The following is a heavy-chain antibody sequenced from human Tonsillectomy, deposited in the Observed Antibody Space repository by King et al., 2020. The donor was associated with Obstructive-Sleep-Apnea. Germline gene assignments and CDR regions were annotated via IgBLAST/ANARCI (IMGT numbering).Heavy chain of an antibody. CDR1: GYTFSIYW. J-gene: IGHJ4*02. CDR2: IYPVDSDT. V-gene: IGHV5-51*01. Sequence: QLVQSGAEVKKPGESLTNSCKGSGYTFSIYWIGWVRQMPGKGREWMGFIYPVDSDTNYSPPFRGQVTISADKSRSTAYLQWSSLKASDTAMYYCARGPRTGDAFDYWGQGTLVTVSS. D-gene: IGHD7-27*01. CDR3: ARGPRTGDAFDY.